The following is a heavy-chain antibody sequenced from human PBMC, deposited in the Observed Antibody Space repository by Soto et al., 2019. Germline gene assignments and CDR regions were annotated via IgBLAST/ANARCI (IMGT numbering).Heavy chain of an antibody. CDR3: ARLLHAVAGTRWFDP. Sequence: SETLSLTCAVSGGSISSSNWWSWVRQPPGKGLEWIGEIYHSGSTNYNPSLKSRVTISVDKSKNQFSLKLSSVTAADTAVYYCARLLHAVAGTRWFDPWGQGTLVTVSS. CDR2: IYHSGST. V-gene: IGHV4-4*02. J-gene: IGHJ5*02. CDR1: GGSISSSNW. D-gene: IGHD6-19*01.